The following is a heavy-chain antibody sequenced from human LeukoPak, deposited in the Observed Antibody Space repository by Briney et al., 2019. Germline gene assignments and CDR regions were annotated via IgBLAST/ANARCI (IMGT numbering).Heavy chain of an antibody. CDR2: FYYGGST. D-gene: IGHD3-10*01. CDR3: ARGHYYGSGSYYNVAWFDP. CDR1: GGPIGSSRHS. J-gene: IGHJ5*02. Sequence: SETLSLTCSVSGGPIGSSRHSWVWIRQPPGEGLEWIGIFYYGGSTYYNPSLKSRVTISVDTSETQFSLELSSVTAADTAVYYCARGHYYGSGSYYNVAWFDPWGQGTLVTVSS. V-gene: IGHV4-39*01.